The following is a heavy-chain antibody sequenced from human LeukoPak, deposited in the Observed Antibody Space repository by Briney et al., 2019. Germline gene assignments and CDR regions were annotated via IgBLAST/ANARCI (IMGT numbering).Heavy chain of an antibody. CDR3: ARDYYYYMDV. Sequence: GGSLRLSCAASGFSFSSYGMHWVRQAPGKGLEWVSFLRYDATSQYYAESVKGRFIISRDNSKNTLYLQMNSLRTEDTAVYYCARDYYYYMDVWGKGTTVTISS. CDR2: LRYDATSQ. J-gene: IGHJ6*03. CDR1: GFSFSSYG. V-gene: IGHV3-30*02.